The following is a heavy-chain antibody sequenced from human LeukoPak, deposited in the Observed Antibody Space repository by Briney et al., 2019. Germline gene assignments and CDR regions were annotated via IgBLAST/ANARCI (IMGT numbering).Heavy chain of an antibody. V-gene: IGHV1-2*06. CDR3: ARDGKRWNYGILNY. J-gene: IGHJ4*02. D-gene: IGHD1-7*01. CDR2: INPNSGGT. CDR1: GYTFTGYY. Sequence: ASVKVSCKASGYTFTGYYMHWVRQAPGQGLEWMGRINPNSGGTNCAQKFQGRVTMTRDTSISTAYTELSRLRSDDTAVYYCARDGKRWNYGILNYWGQGTLVTVSS.